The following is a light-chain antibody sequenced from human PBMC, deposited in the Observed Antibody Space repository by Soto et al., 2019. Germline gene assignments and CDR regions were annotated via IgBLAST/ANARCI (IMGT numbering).Light chain of an antibody. Sequence: EIVLTQSPGTLSLSPGERATLSCRASQSVSSTYLAWYQQKPGQAPRLLIYGASNRATGIPDRFSGSGSGTDFPLTISRLEPEDFAVYDCQQYGGSRWTFGQGTRVDI. J-gene: IGKJ1*01. CDR1: QSVSSTY. CDR3: QQYGGSRWT. CDR2: GAS. V-gene: IGKV3-20*01.